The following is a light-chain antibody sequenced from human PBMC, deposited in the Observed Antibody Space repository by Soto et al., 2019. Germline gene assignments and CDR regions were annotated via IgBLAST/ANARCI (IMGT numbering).Light chain of an antibody. CDR3: QSYDSRLTAYV. CDR1: SPNIGAGYD. V-gene: IGLV1-40*01. J-gene: IGLJ1*01. Sequence: QSVLTQPPSVSGAPGQRVTISCPGPSPNIGAGYDVHWYQQLPGTAPKLLIYGDINRPSGVPDRFSGSKSGSSASLAITGLQAEDEADYYCQSYDSRLTAYVFGTGTKLTVL. CDR2: GDI.